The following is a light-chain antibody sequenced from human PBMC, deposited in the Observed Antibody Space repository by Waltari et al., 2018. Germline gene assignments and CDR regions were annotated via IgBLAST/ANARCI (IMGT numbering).Light chain of an antibody. Sequence: QSALTQPRSVSGSPGQSVTISCTGTSSDVGGYNYVSWYQQHPGKAPKLMIYDVSKLPSGVPDRFSGSKSGNTASLTISGLQAEDEADYYCCSYAGSYRFGGGTKLTVL. J-gene: IGLJ2*01. CDR1: SSDVGGYNY. V-gene: IGLV2-11*01. CDR2: DVS. CDR3: CSYAGSYR.